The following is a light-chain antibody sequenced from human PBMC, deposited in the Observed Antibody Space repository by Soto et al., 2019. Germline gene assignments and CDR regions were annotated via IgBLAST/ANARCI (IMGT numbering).Light chain of an antibody. V-gene: IGKV3-20*01. Sequence: EIVLTQSPGTLSLSPGERATLSCRASQSVSGSYLAWYQQKLGQAPRLLIYGASSRATGIPDRFSGSGSGKDFTLTISRLEPEDFAVYYCQEYGSSRTFGQGTKVEIK. CDR1: QSVSGSY. J-gene: IGKJ1*01. CDR2: GAS. CDR3: QEYGSSRT.